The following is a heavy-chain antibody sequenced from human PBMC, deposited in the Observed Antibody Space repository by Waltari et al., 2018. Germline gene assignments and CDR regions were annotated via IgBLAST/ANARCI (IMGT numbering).Heavy chain of an antibody. CDR1: GGSISSSSYY. V-gene: IGHV4-39*01. J-gene: IGHJ6*03. D-gene: IGHD3-16*01. Sequence: QLQLQESGPGLVKPSETLSLTCTVSGGSISSSSYYWGWIRQPPGKGLEWIGSIYYSGSTYYNPSLKSRVTISVDTSKNQFSLKLSSVTAADTAVYYCARGAGLGRSWGYYMDVWGKGTTVTVSS. CDR3: ARGAGLGRSWGYYMDV. CDR2: IYYSGST.